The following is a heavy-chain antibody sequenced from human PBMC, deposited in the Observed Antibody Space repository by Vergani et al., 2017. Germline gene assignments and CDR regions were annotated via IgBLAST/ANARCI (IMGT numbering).Heavy chain of an antibody. J-gene: IGHJ4*02. Sequence: EVQLVESGGDLVQPGRSLRLSCQTSRFNFGEYGVSWVRQAPGKGLEWIGFIRSKTYGATTEYAASVRGRFTISRDDSKGIAYLQMSSLKKEDTAVYRCAVEIYDYGGSRDFDYWGQGTLVVVSS. V-gene: IGHV3-49*04. CDR1: RFNFGEYG. CDR2: IRSKTYGATT. D-gene: IGHD4-23*01. CDR3: AVEIYDYGGSRDFDY.